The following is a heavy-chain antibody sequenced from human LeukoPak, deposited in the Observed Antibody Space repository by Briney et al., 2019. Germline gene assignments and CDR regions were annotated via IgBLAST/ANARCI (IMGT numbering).Heavy chain of an antibody. Sequence: GGSLRLSCAASGFTFSNAWMSWVRQAPGKGLEWVSAISGSGGSTYYADSVKGRFTISRDNSKNTLYLQMNSLRAEDTAVYYCAKDSSGYCSSTSCYGRLVYFQHWGQGTLVTVSS. D-gene: IGHD2-2*01. V-gene: IGHV3-23*01. J-gene: IGHJ1*01. CDR2: ISGSGGST. CDR3: AKDSSGYCSSTSCYGRLVYFQH. CDR1: GFTFSNAW.